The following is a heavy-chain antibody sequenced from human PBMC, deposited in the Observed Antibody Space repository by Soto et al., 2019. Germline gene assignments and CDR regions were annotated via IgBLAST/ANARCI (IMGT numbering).Heavy chain of an antibody. CDR2: ILVDGRT. CDR3: AKATATGGGAFDF. CDR1: GLPCGSYD. J-gene: IGHJ3*01. V-gene: IGHV3-23*01. Sequence: GGSLRLSCAASGLPCGSYDMTWVRQAPGKGLEWVSTILVDGRTFYVDSVKGRFTISRDNSRNTVYLQMNSLTAGDTALYYCAKATATGGGAFDFCGPGTMVTVSS. D-gene: IGHD2-8*02.